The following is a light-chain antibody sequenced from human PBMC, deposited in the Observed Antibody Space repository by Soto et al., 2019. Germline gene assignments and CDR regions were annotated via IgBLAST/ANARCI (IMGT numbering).Light chain of an antibody. CDR3: QVWDRSSGHMV. CDR1: SGDIGIYNY. J-gene: IGLJ2*01. Sequence: QSALTQPASVSGSPGQSITISCAGTSGDIGIYNYVSWYRQYPGKAPKLLISEVNNRPSGISDRFSGSKSGNTASLTISRVEAGDAADYYCQVWDRSSGHMVFGGGTKLTVL. V-gene: IGLV2-14*01. CDR2: EVN.